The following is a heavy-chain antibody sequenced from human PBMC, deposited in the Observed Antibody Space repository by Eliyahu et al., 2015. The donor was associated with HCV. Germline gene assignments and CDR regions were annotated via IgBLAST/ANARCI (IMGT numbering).Heavy chain of an antibody. CDR3: CTDMGRWFK. V-gene: IGHV3-15*01. J-gene: IGHJ4*02. D-gene: IGHD3-10*01. Sequence: DVQLVESGGGLVKPGGSLRXSCAXSGLTFSXAWMTWVRQAPGKGLEWVGXIKSKTAGXTVNYAAPVKGRFTISRDDAANTLFLQMNSLKTEDTAIYYCCTDMGRWFKGGQGTLVTVSS. CDR2: IKSKTAGXTV. CDR1: GLTFSXAW.